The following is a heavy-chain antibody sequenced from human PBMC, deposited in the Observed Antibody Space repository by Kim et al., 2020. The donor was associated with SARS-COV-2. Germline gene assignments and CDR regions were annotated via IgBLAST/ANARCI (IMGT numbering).Heavy chain of an antibody. D-gene: IGHD3-9*01. Sequence: ASVKVSCKASGYPFTAYSMHWVRQAPGHRLEWVGWINPGNGDTKYSQKFQGRVSINTDTSASTAHMDLRSLRSEDTAVYYCARDGLQAYFDWSKSGDHYMDVWGKGTTVTVS. CDR1: GYPFTAYS. CDR3: ARDGLQAYFDWSKSGDHYMDV. CDR2: INPGNGDT. V-gene: IGHV1-3*01. J-gene: IGHJ6*03.